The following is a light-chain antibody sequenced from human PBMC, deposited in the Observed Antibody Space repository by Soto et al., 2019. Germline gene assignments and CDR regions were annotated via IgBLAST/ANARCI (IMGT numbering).Light chain of an antibody. CDR2: GNS. CDR3: QSYDSSLSGYV. V-gene: IGLV1-40*01. Sequence: VLTQPPSVSGAPGQRVTISCTGSSSNIGAGYDVHWYQQLPGTAPKLLIYGNSNRPSGVPDRFSGSKSGTSASLAITGRQAEDEADYYCQSYDSSLSGYVFGTGTKVTVL. CDR1: SSNIGAGYD. J-gene: IGLJ1*01.